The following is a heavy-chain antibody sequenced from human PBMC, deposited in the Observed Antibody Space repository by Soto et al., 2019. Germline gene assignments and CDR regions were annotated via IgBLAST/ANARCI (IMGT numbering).Heavy chain of an antibody. V-gene: IGHV3-30*03. CDR2: RSYDGSNK. Sequence: GWCQRLSRSASLFILCSDGMLGVRQAPGNWLEWVAVRSYDGSNKFYADSVKGRFTISRDNSINTLYLQMNSLRAEDTAVYYCASSLYVWGSYLYGLGVWGQGNTVTVSS. D-gene: IGHD3-16*01. CDR1: LFILCSDG. CDR3: ASSLYVWGSYLYGLGV. J-gene: IGHJ6*02.